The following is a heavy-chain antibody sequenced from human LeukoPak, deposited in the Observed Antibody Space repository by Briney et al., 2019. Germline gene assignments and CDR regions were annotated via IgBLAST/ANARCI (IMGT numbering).Heavy chain of an antibody. Sequence: KPSQTLSLTCAISGDSVSSNSAAWNWIRQSPSRGLEWLGRTYYRSKWYNDYAVSVKSRITVNPDTSKNQFSLQLNSVTPEDTAVYYCAREKWIQLWPRYFDYWGQGTLVTVSS. V-gene: IGHV6-1*01. CDR2: TYYRSKWYN. D-gene: IGHD5-18*01. J-gene: IGHJ4*02. CDR3: AREKWIQLWPRYFDY. CDR1: GDSVSSNSAA.